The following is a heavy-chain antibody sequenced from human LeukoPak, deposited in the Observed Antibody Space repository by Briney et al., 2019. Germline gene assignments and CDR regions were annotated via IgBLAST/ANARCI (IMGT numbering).Heavy chain of an antibody. CDR3: AGDRDNWGWPLYFGIDA. D-gene: IGHD7-27*01. J-gene: IGHJ6*02. Sequence: GASVTVSCKASGDTLTGDYIHWVRQAPGQGLEWLGWIIPNSGGTNYAQRFHGRVTLTRDTSISTVYMELTRLTFDDTAVYYCAGDRDNWGWPLYFGIDAWGQGTTVTVSS. V-gene: IGHV1-2*02. CDR2: IIPNSGGT. CDR1: GDTLTGDY.